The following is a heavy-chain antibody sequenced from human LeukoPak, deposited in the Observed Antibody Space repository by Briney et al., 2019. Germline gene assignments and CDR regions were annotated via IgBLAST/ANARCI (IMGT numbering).Heavy chain of an antibody. D-gene: IGHD3-9*01. CDR2: ISGSGGST. V-gene: IGHV3-23*01. CDR1: GFTFSSYA. J-gene: IGHJ4*02. CDR3: AKDVQSYDILTGYYGGPSRFDY. Sequence: PGGSLRLSCAASGFTFSSYAMSWVRQAPGKGLEWVSAISGSGGSTYYADSVKGRFTISRDNSKNTLYLQMNSLRAEDTAVYYCAKDVQSYDILTGYYGGPSRFDYWGQGTLVTVSS.